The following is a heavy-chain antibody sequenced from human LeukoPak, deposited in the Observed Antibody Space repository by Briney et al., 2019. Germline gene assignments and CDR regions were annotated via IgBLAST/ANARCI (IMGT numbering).Heavy chain of an antibody. V-gene: IGHV3-15*01. Sequence: GGSLRLSCAASGFTFSNAWMSWVRQAPGKGLEWVGRIKSKTDGGTTDYAAPVKGRFTISRDDSKNALYLQMNSLKTEDTAVYYCTTYPKRNTPFDPWGQGTLVTVSS. CDR1: GFTFSNAW. J-gene: IGHJ5*02. CDR3: TTYPKRNTPFDP. D-gene: IGHD2-15*01. CDR2: IKSKTDGGTT.